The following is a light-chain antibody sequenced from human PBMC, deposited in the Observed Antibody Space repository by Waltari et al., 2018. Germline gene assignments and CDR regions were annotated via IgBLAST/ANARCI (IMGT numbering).Light chain of an antibody. V-gene: IGLV2-18*01. CDR2: EGN. CDR3: SLYTSSSTYV. CDR1: SGDVGFYNR. J-gene: IGLJ1*01. Sequence: QSALTQPPSVSGSPGQSVSISCTDTSGDVGFYNRVSWYQQSPGTAPKLMVYEGNKRPAGVPERFFGSNSGNTASLTISGLQAEDEADYFCSLYTSSSTYVFGTGTKVTVL.